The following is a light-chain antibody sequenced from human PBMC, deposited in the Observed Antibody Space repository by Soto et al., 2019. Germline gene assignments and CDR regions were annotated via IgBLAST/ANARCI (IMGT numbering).Light chain of an antibody. Sequence: DIQMTQSPSSLSASLGDRVTITCQASQDIRFYLNWYQHKTGQAPKLLIYDASQLETGVPSKFSGRGSGPDFPFTINNVQAEDIGTYYCQHYNSLPITFGQGTRLEIK. V-gene: IGKV1-33*01. CDR3: QHYNSLPIT. CDR1: QDIRFY. J-gene: IGKJ5*01. CDR2: DAS.